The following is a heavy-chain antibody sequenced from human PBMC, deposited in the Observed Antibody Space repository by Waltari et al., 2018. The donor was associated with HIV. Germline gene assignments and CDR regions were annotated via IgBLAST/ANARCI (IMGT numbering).Heavy chain of an antibody. Sequence: EVQLVESGGGLVQPGGSLRLSCAASGFTFSSYSMNWVRQAPGKGLEWVSYISSSSSSTIYYADSVKGRFTISRDNAKNSLYLQMNSLRAEDTAVYYCARGSKKDIVLMVYAITQLENYGMDVWGQGTTVTVSS. CDR2: ISSSSSSTI. CDR1: GFTFSSYS. J-gene: IGHJ6*02. V-gene: IGHV3-48*01. CDR3: ARGSKKDIVLMVYAITQLENYGMDV. D-gene: IGHD2-8*01.